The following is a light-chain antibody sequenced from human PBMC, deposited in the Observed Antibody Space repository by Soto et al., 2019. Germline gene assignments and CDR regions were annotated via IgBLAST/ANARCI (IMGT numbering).Light chain of an antibody. CDR3: CSYAGSFRYV. CDR2: DDN. Sequence: QSALTQPASVSGSPGQSITISCTGTISDVGTYTLVSWYQQHPGKVPKLMIYDDNKRPSGISHRFSGSKSDNTASLTISGLQGEDEADYYCCSYAGSFRYVFGTGTKVTVL. J-gene: IGLJ1*01. V-gene: IGLV2-23*01. CDR1: ISDVGTYTL.